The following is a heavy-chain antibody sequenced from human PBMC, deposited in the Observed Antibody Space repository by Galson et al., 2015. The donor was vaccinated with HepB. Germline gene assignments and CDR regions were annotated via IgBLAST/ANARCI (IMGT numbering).Heavy chain of an antibody. CDR3: ARSLIAAAGRDYYYYMDV. CDR2: ISYDGSNK. Sequence: SLRLSCAASGFTFSNYAMHWVRQAPGKGLEWVAVISYDGSNKYYADSVKGRFTISRDNSKNTLYMQMNSLRAEDTAVYYCARSLIAAAGRDYYYYMDVWGKGTTVTVSS. V-gene: IGHV3-30-3*01. J-gene: IGHJ6*03. CDR1: GFTFSNYA. D-gene: IGHD6-13*01.